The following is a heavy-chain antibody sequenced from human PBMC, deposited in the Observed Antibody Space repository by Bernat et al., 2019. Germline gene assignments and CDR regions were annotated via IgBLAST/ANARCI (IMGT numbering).Heavy chain of an antibody. CDR1: GYTFTSYY. V-gene: IGHV1-46*01. CDR2: INPSGGST. CDR3: ARWDSGSYY. D-gene: IGHD1-26*01. Sequence: QVQLVQSGAEVKKPGASVKVACKASGYTFTSYYMHWVRQAPGQGLEWMGIINPSGGSTSYAQKFQGRVTMTRNTSISTAYMELSSLRSEDTAVYYCARWDSGSYYWGQGTLVTVSS. J-gene: IGHJ4*02.